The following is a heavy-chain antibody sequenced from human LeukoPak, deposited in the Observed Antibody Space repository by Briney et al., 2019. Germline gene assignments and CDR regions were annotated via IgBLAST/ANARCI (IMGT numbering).Heavy chain of an antibody. J-gene: IGHJ4*02. Sequence: GASVKVSCKASGGTFSSYAISGVRQAPGQGLEGRGGIIPIFGTADYAQKFQGRVTVTAHKSTSTAYMELSSPRSEGTAEYYWARCPNTRVRGVDPYSFDYWGQGTLVTVSS. V-gene: IGHV1-69*06. CDR2: IIPIFGTA. CDR3: ARCPNTRVRGVDPYSFDY. D-gene: IGHD3-10*01. CDR1: GGTFSSYA.